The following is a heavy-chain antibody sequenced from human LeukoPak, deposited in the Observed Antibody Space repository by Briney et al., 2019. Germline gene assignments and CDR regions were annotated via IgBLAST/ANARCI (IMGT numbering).Heavy chain of an antibody. D-gene: IGHD3-16*01. V-gene: IGHV4-34*01. CDR3: ARDLGGIDY. CDR2: INHSGST. CDR1: GGSFSGYY. J-gene: IGHJ4*02. Sequence: SETLSLTCAVYGGSFSGYYWSWIRQPPGKGLEWIGEINHSGSTNYNPSLKSRVTISVDTSKNQFTLKLSSVTAADTAVYYCARDLGGIDYWGQGTLVTVSS.